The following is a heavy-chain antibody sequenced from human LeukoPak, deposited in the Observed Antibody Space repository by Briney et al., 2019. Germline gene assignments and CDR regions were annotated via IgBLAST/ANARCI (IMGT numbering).Heavy chain of an antibody. J-gene: IGHJ4*02. CDR1: GGSISSGSYY. D-gene: IGHD3-10*01. CDR2: IYTSGST. CDR3: ARGTGYYYGSGKRNYFDY. Sequence: SQTLSLTCTVSGGSISSGSYYWSWIRQPAGKGLEWIGRIYTSGSTNYNPSLKSRVTISVDTSKNQFSLKLSSVTAADTAVYYCARGTGYYYGSGKRNYFDYWGQGALVTVSS. V-gene: IGHV4-61*02.